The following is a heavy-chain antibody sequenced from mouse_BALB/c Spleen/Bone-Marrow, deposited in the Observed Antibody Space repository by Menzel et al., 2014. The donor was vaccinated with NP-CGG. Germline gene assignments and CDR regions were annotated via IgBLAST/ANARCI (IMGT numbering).Heavy chain of an antibody. J-gene: IGHJ2*01. D-gene: IGHD1-1*01. V-gene: IGHV1-31*01. CDR1: GYSFTGYY. CDR3: ARGIYYGGYFDY. CDR2: INPYNGAT. Sequence: EVQLQESGPELVKPGASVKISCKASGYSFTGYYMHWVKQSHVKSLGWIGRINPYNGATSYNQNFKDKASLTVDKSSSTAYMELHSLTSEDSAVYYCARGIYYGGYFDYRGQGTTLTVSS.